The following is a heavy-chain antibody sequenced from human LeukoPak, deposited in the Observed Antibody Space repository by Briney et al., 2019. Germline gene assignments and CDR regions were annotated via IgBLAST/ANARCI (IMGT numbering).Heavy chain of an antibody. D-gene: IGHD5-12*01. V-gene: IGHV4-59*11. J-gene: IGHJ4*02. Sequence: SETLSLTCTVSGSSISSHYWSWIRQPPGKGLEWIGYIYYSGSTNYNPPLKSRVTISVDTSKNQFSLKLSSVTAADTAVYYCARGGGYAWVDYWGQGTLVTVSS. CDR1: GSSISSHY. CDR2: IYYSGST. CDR3: ARGGGYAWVDY.